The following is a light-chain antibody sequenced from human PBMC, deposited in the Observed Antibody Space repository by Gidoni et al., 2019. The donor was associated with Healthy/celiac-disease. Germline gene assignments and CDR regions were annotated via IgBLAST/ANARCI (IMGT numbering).Light chain of an antibody. CDR1: QGISSY. CDR3: QQYYSYPLT. Sequence: IRMTQSPSSFSASTGDRVTITCRASQGISSYLAWYQQKPGKAPKLLIYAASTLQSGVPSRFSGSGSGTDFTLTISCLQSEDFATYYCQQYYSYPLTFGGGTKVEIK. J-gene: IGKJ4*02. CDR2: AAS. V-gene: IGKV1-8*01.